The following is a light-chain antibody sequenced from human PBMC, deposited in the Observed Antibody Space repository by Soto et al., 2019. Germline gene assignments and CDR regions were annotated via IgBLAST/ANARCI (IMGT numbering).Light chain of an antibody. CDR2: EVH. CDR3: SAYTARSTLV. J-gene: IGLJ3*02. V-gene: IGLV2-14*01. CDR1: ISDVGAYNF. Sequence: QSALTQPASASGSAGQSITISCSGTISDVGAYNFVSWYQQHPGTAPKLIIYEVHNRPSGISSRFSGSRSGNTASLTISGLQSEDEGDYYCSAYTARSTLVFGGGTKLTVL.